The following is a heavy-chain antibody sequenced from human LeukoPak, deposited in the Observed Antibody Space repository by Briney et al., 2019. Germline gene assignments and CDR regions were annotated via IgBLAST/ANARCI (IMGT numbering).Heavy chain of an antibody. V-gene: IGHV1-2*02. CDR1: GHTFTDYY. D-gene: IGHD5-24*01. CDR3: ASQRWLQSNSDY. CDR2: INPNSGGT. J-gene: IGHJ4*02. Sequence: ASVKVSCKASGHTFTDYYMHWVRQAPGQGLEWMGWINPNSGGTNYAQKFQGRVTMTRDTSISTAYMELSRLRSDDTAVYYCASQRWLQSNSDYWGQGTLVTVSS.